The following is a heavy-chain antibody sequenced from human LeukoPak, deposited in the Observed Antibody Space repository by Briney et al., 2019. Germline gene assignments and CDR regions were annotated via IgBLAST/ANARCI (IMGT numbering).Heavy chain of an antibody. CDR1: GFTFSSYG. Sequence: GGSLRLSCAASGFTFSSYGMHWVRQAPGKGLEWVAFIRYDGSNKYYADSVKGRFTISRDNSKNTLYLQMNSLRAEDTAVYYCAKKDGIAAAGPGAFDIWGQGTMVTVSS. CDR3: AKKDGIAAAGPGAFDI. D-gene: IGHD6-13*01. CDR2: IRYDGSNK. J-gene: IGHJ3*02. V-gene: IGHV3-30*02.